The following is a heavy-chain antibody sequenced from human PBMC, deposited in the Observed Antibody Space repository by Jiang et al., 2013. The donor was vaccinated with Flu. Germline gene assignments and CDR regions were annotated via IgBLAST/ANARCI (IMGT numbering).Heavy chain of an antibody. CDR2: INPSGGST. V-gene: IGHV1-46*03. CDR3: ARGWSGRLSEGDYVWGSHGRMVGDY. J-gene: IGHJ4*02. Sequence: GAEVKKPGASVKVSCKASGYTFTSYYMHWVRQAPGQGLEWMGIINPSGGSTSYAQKFQGRVTMTRDTSTSTVYMELSSLRSEDTAVYYCARGWSGRLSEGDYVWGSHGRMVGDYWGQGTLVTVSS. D-gene: IGHD3-16*01. CDR1: GYTFTSYY.